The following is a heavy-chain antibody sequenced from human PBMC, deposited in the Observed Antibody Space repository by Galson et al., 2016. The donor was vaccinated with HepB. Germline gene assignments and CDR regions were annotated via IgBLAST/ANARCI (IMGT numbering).Heavy chain of an antibody. V-gene: IGHV1-69*13. Sequence: SVKVSCKASGGTFSRYAISWVRQAPGQGLEWMGGIIPIFGTTNYAQKFQGRVTITADESTSTAYMELSSLRSEDTAVYYCARGTVTPFHYYYYYMDVWGKGTTVTVSS. J-gene: IGHJ6*03. CDR1: GGTFSRYA. CDR2: IIPIFGTT. CDR3: ARGTVTPFHYYYYYMDV. D-gene: IGHD4-17*01.